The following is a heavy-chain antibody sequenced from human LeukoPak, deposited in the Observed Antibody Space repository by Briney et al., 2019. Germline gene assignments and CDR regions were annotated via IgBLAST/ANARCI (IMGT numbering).Heavy chain of an antibody. J-gene: IGHJ4*02. D-gene: IGHD6-19*01. CDR3: ARDRNRTPYSSGWYDY. Sequence: SVMVSCKTSGYSFSNYAISWVRQAPGQGLEWMGGIIPIFGTANYAQKFQGRVTITADESTSTAYMELSSLRSEDTAVYYCARDRNRTPYSSGWYDYWGQGTLVTVSS. CDR2: IIPIFGTA. CDR1: GYSFSNYA. V-gene: IGHV1-69*13.